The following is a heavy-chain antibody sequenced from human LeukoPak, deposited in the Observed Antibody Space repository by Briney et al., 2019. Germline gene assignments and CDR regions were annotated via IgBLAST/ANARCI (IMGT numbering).Heavy chain of an antibody. J-gene: IGHJ6*02. V-gene: IGHV3-53*05. Sequence: GGSLRLSCAASGFTVSSNYMSWVRQAPGKGLEWVSVIYSGGSTYYADSVKGRFTISRDNSKNTLYLQMSSLRAEDTAVYFCVRGYSFGPYGMDVWGQGTTVTVSS. CDR3: VRGYSFGPYGMDV. D-gene: IGHD2-15*01. CDR1: GFTVSSNY. CDR2: IYSGGST.